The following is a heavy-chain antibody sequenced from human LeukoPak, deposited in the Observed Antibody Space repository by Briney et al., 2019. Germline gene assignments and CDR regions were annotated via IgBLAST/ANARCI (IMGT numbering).Heavy chain of an antibody. CDR3: AKDLGLRVWGNYRPPAFDY. CDR1: VFTFSSYR. Sequence: GGSLSLSCAAAVFTFSSYRMNWVRQATGKGLEWVSVIYSGGSTYYADSVKGRFTISRDNSKSTLYIQMNSLRAEDTAVYYCAKDLGLRVWGNYRPPAFDYWGQGTLVTVSS. D-gene: IGHD3-16*02. V-gene: IGHV3-53*01. CDR2: IYSGGST. J-gene: IGHJ4*02.